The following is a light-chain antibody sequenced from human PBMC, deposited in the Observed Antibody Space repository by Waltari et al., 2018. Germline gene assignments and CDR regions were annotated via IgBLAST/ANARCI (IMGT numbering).Light chain of an antibody. Sequence: QSALTQPASMSGSPGQSITISCTGTSSDVDGFTFVSWYQQYPGKAPKLIIYNVANRPSGVSHRFSGSRSGNTASLTISGLQAEDEADYYCSSYTSVNTRFGGGTKLTVL. CDR2: NVA. V-gene: IGLV2-14*03. CDR3: SSYTSVNTR. J-gene: IGLJ2*01. CDR1: SSDVDGFTF.